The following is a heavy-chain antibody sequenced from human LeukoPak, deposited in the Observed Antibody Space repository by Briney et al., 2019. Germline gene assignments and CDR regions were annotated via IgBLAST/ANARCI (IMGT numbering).Heavy chain of an antibody. CDR1: GFTFSSYG. J-gene: IGHJ4*02. D-gene: IGHD6-19*01. V-gene: IGHV3-30*02. CDR2: IRYDGSNK. CDR3: AAPTGGIVGWLVLDFDY. Sequence: QTGGSLRLSCAPSGFTFSSYGMHWVRQAPGKGLEWVAFIRYDGSNKYYADSVKGRFTISRDNSRNTLYLQMNSLRAEDTAVYYCAAPTGGIVGWLVLDFDYWGQGTLVTVSS.